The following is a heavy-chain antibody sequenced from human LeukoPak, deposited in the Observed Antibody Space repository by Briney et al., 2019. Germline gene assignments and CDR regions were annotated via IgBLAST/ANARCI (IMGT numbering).Heavy chain of an antibody. J-gene: IGHJ3*02. CDR2: INSDGSST. Sequence: GGPLRLSCAASGFTFSSYWMHWVRQAPGKGLVWVSRINSDGSSTSYADSVKGRFTISRDNAKNTLYLQMNSLRAEDTAVYYCARVRGYSYGYKEGGFDIWGQGTIVTVSS. CDR3: ARVRGYSYGYKEGGFDI. D-gene: IGHD5-18*01. V-gene: IGHV3-74*01. CDR1: GFTFSSYW.